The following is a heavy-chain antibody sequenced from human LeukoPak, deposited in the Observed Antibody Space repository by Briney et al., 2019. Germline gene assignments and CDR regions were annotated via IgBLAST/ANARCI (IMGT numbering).Heavy chain of an antibody. CDR2: MYWNDDK. V-gene: IGHV2-5*01. CDR1: GFSLSTTGVG. D-gene: IGHD6-19*01. J-gene: IGHJ5*02. CDR3: AHRPYSSGSTWFGP. Sequence: ESGPTLVKPTQTLTLTCSFSGFSLSTTGVGVGWIRQPPGKALEWLALMYWNDDKGYSPSLKSRLTITKDTSKNQVVLTMTNMDPVDTATYYCAHRPYSSGSTWFGPWGQGTLVTVSS.